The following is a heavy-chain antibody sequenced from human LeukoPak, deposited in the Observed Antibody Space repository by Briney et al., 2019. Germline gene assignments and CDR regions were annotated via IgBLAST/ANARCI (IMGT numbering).Heavy chain of an antibody. CDR2: IYYSGST. V-gene: IGHV4-59*01. J-gene: IGHJ6*03. Sequence: SETLSLTCTVSGGSRSSYYWSWIRQPPGKGLEWIGYIYYSGSTNYNSSLKSRVTISVDTSKNQFSLKLSSVTAADTAVYYCARATVTLYYYYMDVWGKGTTVTVSS. D-gene: IGHD4-11*01. CDR1: GGSRSSYY. CDR3: ARATVTLYYYYMDV.